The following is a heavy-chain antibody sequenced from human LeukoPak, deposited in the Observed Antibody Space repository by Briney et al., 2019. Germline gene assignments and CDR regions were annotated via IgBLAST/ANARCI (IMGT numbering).Heavy chain of an antibody. J-gene: IGHJ4*02. Sequence: GGSLRLSCAASGFTFSSYWMHWVRQAPGKGLVWVSRINSDGSSTNYADSVKGRFTISRDNAKNTLYLQMNSLRVEDTAVYYCTRVGLTSGSYFSFDNWGQGTLVTVSS. CDR1: GFTFSSYW. D-gene: IGHD1-26*01. CDR2: INSDGSST. CDR3: TRVGLTSGSYFSFDN. V-gene: IGHV3-74*01.